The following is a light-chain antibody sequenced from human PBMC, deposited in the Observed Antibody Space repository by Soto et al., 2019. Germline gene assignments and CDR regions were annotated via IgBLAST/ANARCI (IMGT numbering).Light chain of an antibody. CDR1: EFLSSSY. J-gene: IGKJ2*01. CDR2: AAS. CDR3: QQQGT. Sequence: EIVLTQSPGTLSLSPGERATLSCKANEFLSSSYLVWYQQKPGQAPRLLIYAASRRATGIPDRFRGSGSAREYTLTINTLEPEVFAVYYCQQQGTFGQGTKLEIK. V-gene: IGKV3-20*01.